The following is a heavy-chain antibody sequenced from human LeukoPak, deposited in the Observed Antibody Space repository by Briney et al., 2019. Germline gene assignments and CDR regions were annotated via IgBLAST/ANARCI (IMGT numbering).Heavy chain of an antibody. D-gene: IGHD3-9*01. Sequence: GESLKISCKGSGYSFTSYWIGWVRQMPGKGLEWMGIIYPGDPDTRYSPSFQGQVTISADKSISTAYLQWSSLKASDTAMYYCARRDYDILTGYPIYFDYWGQGTLVTVSS. V-gene: IGHV5-51*01. J-gene: IGHJ4*02. CDR2: IYPGDPDT. CDR3: ARRDYDILTGYPIYFDY. CDR1: GYSFTSYW.